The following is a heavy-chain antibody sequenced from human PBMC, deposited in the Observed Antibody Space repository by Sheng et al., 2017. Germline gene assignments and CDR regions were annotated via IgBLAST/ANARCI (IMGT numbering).Heavy chain of an antibody. CDR3: ARELIGTGTRDIDY. Sequence: QVQLQESGPGLVKPSETLSLTCTVSGYSISSGYYWGWIRQPPGKGLEWIGSIYHSGSTYYNPSLKSRVTISVDTSKNQFSLKLSSVTAADTAVYYCARELIGTGTRDIDYWGQGNAGSPSPQ. CDR2: IYHSGST. V-gene: IGHV4-38-2*02. D-gene: IGHD1-1*01. CDR1: GYSISSGYY. J-gene: IGHJ4*02.